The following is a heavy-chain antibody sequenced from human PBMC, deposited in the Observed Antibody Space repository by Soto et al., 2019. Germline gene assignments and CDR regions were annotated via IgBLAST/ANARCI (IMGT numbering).Heavy chain of an antibody. D-gene: IGHD1-26*01. J-gene: IGHJ4*02. Sequence: EVQLLESGGGVIQPGGSLRLSCSASGFSFSSYAMMWVRQAPGKGLEWVSVIRDRGGSSYFADSAKGRFTISRDNSTNMVDVTMNSLRAEEAAIYFCAKGSIEYSASVDDWGQGTLVIVSS. CDR2: IRDRGGSS. CDR1: GFSFSSYA. CDR3: AKGSIEYSASVDD. V-gene: IGHV3-23*01.